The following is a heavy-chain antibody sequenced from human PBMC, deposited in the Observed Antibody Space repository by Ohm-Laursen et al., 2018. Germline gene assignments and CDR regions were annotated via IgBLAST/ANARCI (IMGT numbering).Heavy chain of an antibody. CDR3: ARGGRRYYYYYGMDV. CDR1: GGSFSGYY. J-gene: IGHJ6*02. CDR2: INHSGST. Sequence: GTLSLTCAVYGGSFSGYYWSWIRQPPGKGLEWIGEINHSGSTNYNPSLKSRVTISVNTSKNQFSLKLSSVTAADTAVYYCARGGRRYYYYYGMDVWGQGTTVTVSS. V-gene: IGHV4-34*01.